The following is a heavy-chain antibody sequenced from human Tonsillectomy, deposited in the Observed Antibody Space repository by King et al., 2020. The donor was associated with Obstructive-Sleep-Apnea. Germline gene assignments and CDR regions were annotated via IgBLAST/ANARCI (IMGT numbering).Heavy chain of an antibody. Sequence: LQLQESGPGLVKPSETLSLTCTVSGGSISSSHYYWGWIRQPPGKGLEWIGNIYYSGGTYYNPSLESRVTISVDTYKNQLSLKLRSVTAADTALYYCARGAYYYAISGTLDYWGQGTLVTVSS. CDR1: GGSISSSHYY. J-gene: IGHJ4*02. CDR3: ARGAYYYAISGTLDY. CDR2: IYYSGGT. V-gene: IGHV4-39*07. D-gene: IGHD3-22*01.